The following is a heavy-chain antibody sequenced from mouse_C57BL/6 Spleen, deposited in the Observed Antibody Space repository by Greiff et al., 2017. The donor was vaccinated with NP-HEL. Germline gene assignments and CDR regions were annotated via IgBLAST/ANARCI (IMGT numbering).Heavy chain of an antibody. D-gene: IGHD2-4*01. V-gene: IGHV7-3*01. CDR1: GFTFTDYY. CDR3: ARSLFYYDYDGGSYYAMDY. Sequence: EVQLVESGGGLVQPGGSLSLSCAASGFTFTDYYMSWVRQPPGKALEWLGFIRNKANGYTTEYSASVKGRFTISRDNSQSILYLQMNALRAEDSATYYCARSLFYYDYDGGSYYAMDYWGQGTSVTVSS. J-gene: IGHJ4*01. CDR2: IRNKANGYTT.